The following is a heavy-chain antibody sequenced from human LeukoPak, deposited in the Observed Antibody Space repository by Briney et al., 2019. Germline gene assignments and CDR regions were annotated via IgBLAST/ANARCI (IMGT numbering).Heavy chain of an antibody. CDR1: GYTFTSYY. V-gene: IGHV1-46*01. CDR2: INPSGGST. D-gene: IGHD1-26*01. Sequence: ASVKVSCKASGYTFTSYYMHWVRQAPGQGLEWMGIINPSGGSTSYAQKFQGRVTMTRDMSTSTVYMELSSLRSEDTAVYYCVRDRVGATAEFDYWGQGTLVAVSS. CDR3: VRDRVGATAEFDY. J-gene: IGHJ4*02.